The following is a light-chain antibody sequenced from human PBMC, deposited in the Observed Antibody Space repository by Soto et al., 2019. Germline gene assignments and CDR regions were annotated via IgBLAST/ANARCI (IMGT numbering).Light chain of an antibody. Sequence: DIQMTQSPSSLCASVGGRVTFACLSSQNIISYLNWYEQKPGKALKVLIYGGSHLQSGVPVRFSGSGSGTDFTLTISSLQPEDFATYYCQQSYSTPITFGQGTRLEI. V-gene: IGKV1-39*01. J-gene: IGKJ5*01. CDR2: GGS. CDR3: QQSYSTPIT. CDR1: QNIISY.